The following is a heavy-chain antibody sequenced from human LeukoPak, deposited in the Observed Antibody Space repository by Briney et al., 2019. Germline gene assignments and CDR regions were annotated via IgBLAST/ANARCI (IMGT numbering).Heavy chain of an antibody. J-gene: IGHJ6*03. D-gene: IGHD6-6*01. CDR3: ARVEASSSSDWYYYYYMDV. CDR2: IYHSGST. CDR1: GYSISSGYY. Sequence: SETLSLTCTVSGYSISSGYYWGWIRQPPGKGLEWIGSIYHSGSTYYNPSLKSRVTISVDTSKNQFSLKLSSVTAADTAVYYCARVEASSSSDWYYYYYMDVWGKGTTVTVSS. V-gene: IGHV4-38-2*02.